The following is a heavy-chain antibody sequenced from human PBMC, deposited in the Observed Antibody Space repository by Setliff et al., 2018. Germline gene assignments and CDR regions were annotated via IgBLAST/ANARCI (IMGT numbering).Heavy chain of an antibody. J-gene: IGHJ6*02. D-gene: IGHD3-10*01. CDR1: GFTFSSYA. CDR3: AHPLCTERFPGVYYYGMDV. V-gene: IGHV3-23*01. Sequence: GGSLRLSCAASGFTFSSYAMSWVRQAPGKGLEWVSAIRISGGSTYYADSVKGRFTISRDNSRNTLYLQMKSRRAEDTAVYYCAHPLCTERFPGVYYYGMDVWGQGTTVTVSS. CDR2: IRISGGST.